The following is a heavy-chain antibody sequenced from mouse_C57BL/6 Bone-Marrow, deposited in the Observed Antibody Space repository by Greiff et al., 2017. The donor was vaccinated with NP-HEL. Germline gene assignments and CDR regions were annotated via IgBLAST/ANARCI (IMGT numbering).Heavy chain of an antibody. D-gene: IGHD1-1*01. CDR3: ARGTTVVATRFAY. CDR1: GYAFSSSW. CDR2: IYPGDGDT. V-gene: IGHV1-82*01. Sequence: VQLQQSGPELVKPGASVKISCKASGYAFSSSWMNWVKQRPGKGLEWIGRIYPGDGDTNYNGKFKGKATLTADKSSSTAYMQLSSLTSEDSAVYFCARGTTVVATRFAYWGQGTLVTVSA. J-gene: IGHJ3*01.